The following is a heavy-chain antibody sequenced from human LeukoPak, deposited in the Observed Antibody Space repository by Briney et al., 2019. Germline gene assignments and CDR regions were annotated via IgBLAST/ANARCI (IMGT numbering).Heavy chain of an antibody. CDR3: ARAPNGFGAFDI. D-gene: IGHD2-8*01. J-gene: IGHJ3*02. CDR2: IYYSGST. CDR1: GGSMRSYY. V-gene: IGHV4-59*01. Sequence: PETLSLTCTVSGGSMRSYYWVWVRQRPGKGLDWIVYIYYSGSTDYNPSLMSRVTISVDTSKNLFSLKMSSVTAADTAVYYCARAPNGFGAFDIWGPGTMVTVSS.